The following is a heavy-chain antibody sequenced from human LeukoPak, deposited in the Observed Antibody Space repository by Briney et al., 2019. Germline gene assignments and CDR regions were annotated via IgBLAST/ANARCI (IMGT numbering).Heavy chain of an antibody. J-gene: IGHJ3*02. CDR2: IYTSGST. Sequence: SETLSLTCTVSGGSISSYYWSWIRQPAGKGLEWIGRIYTSGSTSYNPSLKSRVTMSVDTSKNQFSLKLSSVTAADTAVYYCARDRVVVVTATNIIDAFDIWGQGTMVTVPS. V-gene: IGHV4-4*07. CDR1: GGSISSYY. D-gene: IGHD2-21*02. CDR3: ARDRVVVVTATNIIDAFDI.